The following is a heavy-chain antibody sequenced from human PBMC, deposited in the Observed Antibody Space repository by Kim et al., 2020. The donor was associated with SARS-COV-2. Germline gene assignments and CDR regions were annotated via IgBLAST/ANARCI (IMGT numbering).Heavy chain of an antibody. Sequence: NYAQKFQGRVTITADESTSTAYLELSRLRSEDTAVYYCTSSGLNYYYMDVWGKGTTVTVSS. V-gene: IGHV1-69*01. CDR3: TSSGLNYYYMDV. D-gene: IGHD7-27*01. J-gene: IGHJ6*03.